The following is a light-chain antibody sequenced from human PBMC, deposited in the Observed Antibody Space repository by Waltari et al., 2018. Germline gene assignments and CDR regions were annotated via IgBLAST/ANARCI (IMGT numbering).Light chain of an antibody. CDR1: QSISSF. Sequence: DIQMTQSPSSLSTSVGVRVTITCRASQSISSFLNWYQYKPGKAPKLLIYAASSLQSGVPSRFSGSGSGTHFTLTISSLQPEDFATYYCQQSYSTPYTFGQGTKLEIK. CDR2: AAS. J-gene: IGKJ2*01. CDR3: QQSYSTPYT. V-gene: IGKV1-39*01.